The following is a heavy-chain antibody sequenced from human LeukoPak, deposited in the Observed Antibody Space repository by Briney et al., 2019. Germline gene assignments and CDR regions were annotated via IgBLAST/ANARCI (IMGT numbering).Heavy chain of an antibody. CDR3: ARDTSSKRFLEWLSGFDY. D-gene: IGHD3-3*01. CDR1: GYTFTGYY. V-gene: IGHV1-2*02. J-gene: IGHJ4*02. Sequence: ASVKVSCKASGYTFTGYYMHWVRQAPGQGLEWMGWINPNSGGTNYAQKFQGRVTMTRDTSISTAYMELSRLRSEDTAVYYCARDTSSKRFLEWLSGFDYWGQGTLVTVSS. CDR2: INPNSGGT.